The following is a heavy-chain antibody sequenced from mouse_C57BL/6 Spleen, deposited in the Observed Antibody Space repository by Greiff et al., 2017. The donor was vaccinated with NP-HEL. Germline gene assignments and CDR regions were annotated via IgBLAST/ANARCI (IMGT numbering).Heavy chain of an antibody. D-gene: IGHD3-3*01. CDR1: GYSITSDY. CDR3: ARWGHYAMDY. Sequence: EVKLEESGPGLAKPSPTLSLTCSVSGYSITSDYWNWIRKFPGHKLEYMGYISYSGSTTYYPSLKRRNSITRDTSKNQYYLQLNSVTTEDTATYYCARWGHYAMDYWGQGTSVTVSS. J-gene: IGHJ4*01. V-gene: IGHV3-8*01. CDR2: ISYSGST.